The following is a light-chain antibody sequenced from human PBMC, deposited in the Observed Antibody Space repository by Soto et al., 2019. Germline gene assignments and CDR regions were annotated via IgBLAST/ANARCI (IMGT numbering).Light chain of an antibody. J-gene: IGKJ1*01. V-gene: IGKV1-39*01. CDR1: QCISSY. CDR2: AAS. Sequence: DIPMTQSPSSLSASVGDRVTISCRASQCISSYLNWYQQKPGEAPNLLIYAASSLQSGVPSRFSGRGSGSDFTLTINSLQPEDFATYYCQQSYNTPRTFGQGTKVEIK. CDR3: QQSYNTPRT.